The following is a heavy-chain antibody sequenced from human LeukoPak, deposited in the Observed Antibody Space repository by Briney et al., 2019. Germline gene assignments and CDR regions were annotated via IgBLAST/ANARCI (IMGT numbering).Heavy chain of an antibody. CDR3: ARDELGIRTKFDY. V-gene: IGHV3-21*01. D-gene: IGHD1-1*01. CDR2: ISSSSSYI. Sequence: PGGSLRLACAASGFTFSSYSMNWVRQAPGKGREWVASISSSSSYIYYADSVKGRFTISRDNAKNSLSLQMNSLRGEDTAVYYCARDELGIRTKFDYWGQGTLVTVSS. J-gene: IGHJ4*02. CDR1: GFTFSSYS.